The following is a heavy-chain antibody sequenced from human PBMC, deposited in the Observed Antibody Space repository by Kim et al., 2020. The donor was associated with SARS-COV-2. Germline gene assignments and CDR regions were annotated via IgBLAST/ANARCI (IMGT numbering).Heavy chain of an antibody. D-gene: IGHD6-13*01. CDR1: GFTFSSYA. Sequence: GGSLRLSCAASGFTFSSYAMSWVRQAPGKGLEWVSAISGSGGSTYYADSVKGRFTISRDNSKNTLYLQMNSLRAEDTAVYYCAKDPGQGIAAAGPGDYWGQGTLVTVSS. CDR3: AKDPGQGIAAAGPGDY. CDR2: ISGSGGST. V-gene: IGHV3-23*01. J-gene: IGHJ4*02.